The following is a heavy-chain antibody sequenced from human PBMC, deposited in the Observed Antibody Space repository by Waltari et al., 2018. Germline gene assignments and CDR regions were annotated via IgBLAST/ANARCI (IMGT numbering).Heavy chain of an antibody. J-gene: IGHJ4*02. Sequence: QVQLQESGPGLVKPSQTLSLTCTVSGGSISSGSYYWSWIRQPAGKGLEWIGRIYTSGGTNYNPSLKSRVTISVDTSKNQFSLKRSSVTAADTAVYYCARGDNYYDSSGYYSPFDYWGQGTLVTVSS. D-gene: IGHD3-22*01. V-gene: IGHV4-61*02. CDR1: GGSISSGSYY. CDR3: ARGDNYYDSSGYYSPFDY. CDR2: IYTSGGT.